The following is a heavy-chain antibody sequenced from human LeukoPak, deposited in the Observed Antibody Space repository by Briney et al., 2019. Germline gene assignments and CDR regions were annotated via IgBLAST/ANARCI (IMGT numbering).Heavy chain of an antibody. CDR3: ASRIATAGSVDY. CDR1: GFSFSNYA. J-gene: IGHJ4*02. D-gene: IGHD6-13*01. CDR2: IYSSGST. Sequence: GGSLRLSCAASGFSFSNYAMNWVRQAPGKGLEWVSVIYSSGSTYYADSVKGRFTISRDNSKNTLHLQMNTLRAEDTAVYYCASRIATAGSVDYWGQGTLVTVSS. V-gene: IGHV3-23*05.